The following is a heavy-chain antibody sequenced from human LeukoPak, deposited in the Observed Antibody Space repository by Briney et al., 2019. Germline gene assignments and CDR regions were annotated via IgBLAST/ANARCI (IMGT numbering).Heavy chain of an antibody. Sequence: ASVKVSCKASGYIFDIYALIWVRQAPGQGLELMGWISTNTGNPTYAQGFTGRFVFSLDTSVSTAYLQISSLKAEDTAVYYCARDYTLTLGTTTYFQHWGQGTLVTVSS. CDR3: ARDYTLTLGTTTYFQH. CDR2: ISTNTGNP. D-gene: IGHD1-7*01. J-gene: IGHJ1*01. V-gene: IGHV7-4-1*02. CDR1: GYIFDIYA.